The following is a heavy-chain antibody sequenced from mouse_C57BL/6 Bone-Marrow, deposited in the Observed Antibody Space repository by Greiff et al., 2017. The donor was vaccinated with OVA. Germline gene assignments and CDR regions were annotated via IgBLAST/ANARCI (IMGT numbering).Heavy chain of an antibody. D-gene: IGHD1-1*01. J-gene: IGHJ2*01. V-gene: IGHV1-81*01. CDR3: ARRAYGGY. CDR1: GYTFTSYG. Sequence: LQESGAELARPGASVKLSCKASGYTFTSYGISWVKQGTGQGLEWIGEIYPRSGNTYYNEKFKGKATLTADKSSSTAYMELRSLTSEDSAVYFCARRAYGGYWGQGTTLTVSS. CDR2: IYPRSGNT.